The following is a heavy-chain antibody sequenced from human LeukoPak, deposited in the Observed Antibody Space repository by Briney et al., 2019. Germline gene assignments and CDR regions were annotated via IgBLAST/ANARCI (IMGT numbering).Heavy chain of an antibody. CDR3: ARDRPGTIFGVVIQPQYYHYYGMDV. CDR1: GYTFTSYG. Sequence: ASVKVSCKASGYTFTSYGISWVRQAPGQGLEWMGWISAYNGNTNYAQKLQGRVTMTTDTSTSTAYMELRSLRSDDTAVYYCARDRPGTIFGVVIQPQYYHYYGMDVWGQGTTVTVSS. V-gene: IGHV1-18*01. J-gene: IGHJ6*02. CDR2: ISAYNGNT. D-gene: IGHD3-3*01.